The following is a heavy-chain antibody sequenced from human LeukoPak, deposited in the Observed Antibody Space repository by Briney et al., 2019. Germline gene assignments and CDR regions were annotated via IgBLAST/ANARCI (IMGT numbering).Heavy chain of an antibody. D-gene: IGHD2-2*01. J-gene: IGHJ4*02. CDR1: GYTYITYA. CDR2: INGGDGNT. V-gene: IGHV1-3*01. CDR3: ARSYIVVVPAVYFDY. Sequence: ASVTVSCKTTGYTYITYAIQWVRQAPGQRLEWMGLINGGDGNTRFSQKFQGRVTITRDTSASSSYMELSSLRSEDTAVYYCARSYIVVVPAVYFDYWGQGTLVTVSS.